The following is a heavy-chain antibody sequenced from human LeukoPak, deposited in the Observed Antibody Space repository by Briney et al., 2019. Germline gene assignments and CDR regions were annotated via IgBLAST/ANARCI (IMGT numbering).Heavy chain of an antibody. CDR2: INWNGGST. CDR3: ARDGGGIVVVVAATWFDY. D-gene: IGHD2-15*01. Sequence: GGSLRLSCAASGFTFDDCGMSWVRQAPGKGLEWVSGINWNGGSTGYADSVKGRFTISRDNAKNSLYLQMNSLRAEDTALYYCARDGGGIVVVVAATWFDYWGQGTLVTVSS. CDR1: GFTFDDCG. V-gene: IGHV3-20*04. J-gene: IGHJ4*02.